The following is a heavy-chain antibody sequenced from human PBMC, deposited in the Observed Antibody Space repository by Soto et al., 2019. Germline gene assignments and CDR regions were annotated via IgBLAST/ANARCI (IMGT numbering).Heavy chain of an antibody. CDR1: GYTFTSYG. CDR2: ISAYNGDT. V-gene: IGHV1-18*01. Sequence: ASVKVSCKASGYTFTSYGISWVRQAPGQGLERMGWISAYNGDTHYADSVKGRFTISRDNSKSMLLLQMNSLRAEDTAIYYCAKDRHPDGIWTFDFWGQGTLVTVSS. CDR3: AKDRHPDGIWTFDF. J-gene: IGHJ4*02. D-gene: IGHD3-9*01.